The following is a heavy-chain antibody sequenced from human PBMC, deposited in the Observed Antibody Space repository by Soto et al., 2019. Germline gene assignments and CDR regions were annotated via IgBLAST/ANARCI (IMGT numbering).Heavy chain of an antibody. CDR2: IIPMLGVS. CDR1: GDTFSSYS. J-gene: IGHJ4*02. Sequence: QVQLVQSGAEVKKPGSSAKVSCKASGDTFSSYSFNWVRQAPGEGLEWMGRIIPMLGVSSSAQKFQGRVTFTADKSTSTVYMELSSLRSEDTALYYCATDRRENWGIDYWGQCSLVTVSS. V-gene: IGHV1-69*04. D-gene: IGHD7-27*01. CDR3: ATDRRENWGIDY.